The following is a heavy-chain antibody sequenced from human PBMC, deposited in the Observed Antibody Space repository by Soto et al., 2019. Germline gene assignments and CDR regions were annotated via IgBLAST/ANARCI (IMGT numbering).Heavy chain of an antibody. Sequence: PGGSLRLSCAASGFSFRDYYMSWIRQAPGEGLEWVSYIRSSGSTIYYADSVKGRFTISRDNAKKSLYLQMNSLRAEDTAVYYCARDQGGGTIFPSLTDVWGQGTTVTVSS. CDR1: GFSFRDYY. J-gene: IGHJ6*02. D-gene: IGHD1-1*01. CDR2: IRSSGSTI. V-gene: IGHV3-11*01. CDR3: ARDQGGGTIFPSLTDV.